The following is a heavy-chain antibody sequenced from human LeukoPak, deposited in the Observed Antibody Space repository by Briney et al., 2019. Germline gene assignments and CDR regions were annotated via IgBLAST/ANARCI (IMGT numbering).Heavy chain of an antibody. Sequence: GGTVRLSCAASGFTFSTYWMSWVRQAPGKGLEWVANIKQDGSETHYVDSVKGRFTISRDNAKNSLYLQMNSLRDEDTAVYYCARAPLLFPFDYWGQGTLVTVSS. CDR3: ARAPLLFPFDY. CDR2: IKQDGSET. D-gene: IGHD3-10*01. J-gene: IGHJ4*02. CDR1: GFTFSTYW. V-gene: IGHV3-7*02.